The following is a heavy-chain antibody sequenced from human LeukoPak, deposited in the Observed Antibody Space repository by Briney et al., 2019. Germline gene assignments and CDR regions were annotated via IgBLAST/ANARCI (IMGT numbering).Heavy chain of an antibody. D-gene: IGHD5-18*01. CDR1: GFTFSSYS. Sequence: KPGGSLRLSCAASGFTFSSYSMNWVRQAPGKGLEWVSSISSSSSYIYYADSVKGRFTISRDNAKNSLYLQMNSLRAEDTAVYYCARDSYGYVYYYGMDVWGQGTTVTVSS. J-gene: IGHJ6*02. V-gene: IGHV3-21*01. CDR3: ARDSYGYVYYYGMDV. CDR2: ISSSSSYI.